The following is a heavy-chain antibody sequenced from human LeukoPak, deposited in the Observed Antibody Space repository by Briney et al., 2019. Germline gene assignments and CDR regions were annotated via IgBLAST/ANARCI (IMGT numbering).Heavy chain of an antibody. CDR3: ARGDTAMVIGV. V-gene: IGHV4-59*01. Sequence: ASETLSLTCTVSGGSISSYYWSWIRQPPGKGLEWIGYIYYSGSTNYNPSLKSRVTISVDTSKNQFSLKLSSVTAADTAVYYCARGDTAMVIGVWGQGTMVTVSS. CDR2: IYYSGST. CDR1: GGSISSYY. D-gene: IGHD5-18*01. J-gene: IGHJ3*01.